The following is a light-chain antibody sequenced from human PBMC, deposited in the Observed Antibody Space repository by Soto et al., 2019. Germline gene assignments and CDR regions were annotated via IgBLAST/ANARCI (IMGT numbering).Light chain of an antibody. Sequence: QSALTQPPSASGSPGQSVTISCTGTSSDVGGYNYVSWYQQHPGKAPKVMIYEVSKRPSGVPDRFSGSKSGNTASLTVSGLQAEDEAEYYCSSYAGSNNVLFGGGTKVTVL. J-gene: IGLJ2*01. CDR1: SSDVGGYNY. V-gene: IGLV2-8*01. CDR2: EVS. CDR3: SSYAGSNNVL.